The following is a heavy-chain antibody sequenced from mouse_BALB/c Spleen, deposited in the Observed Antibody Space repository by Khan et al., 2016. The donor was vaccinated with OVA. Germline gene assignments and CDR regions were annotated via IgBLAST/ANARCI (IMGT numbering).Heavy chain of an antibody. D-gene: IGHD2-14*01. V-gene: IGHV1S136*01. Sequence: VQLQQSGPELVKPGASVKMSCKASAYTFTSYVIHWVKQKPGQGLEWIGYIYPYNDDTKSNEKFKGKATLTSDKSSSTAYMELRSLPPEDSAVYYCARNYRYDVYFDYWGQGTTLTVSS. CDR2: IYPYNDDT. J-gene: IGHJ2*01. CDR1: AYTFTSYV. CDR3: ARNYRYDVYFDY.